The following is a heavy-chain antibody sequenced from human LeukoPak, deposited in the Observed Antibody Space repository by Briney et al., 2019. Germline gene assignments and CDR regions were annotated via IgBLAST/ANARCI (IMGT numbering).Heavy chain of an antibody. J-gene: IGHJ6*02. CDR1: GFTFTSSA. D-gene: IGHD2-15*01. CDR2: IVVGSGNT. CDR3: AAGGLGWPLGYYYGMDV. Sequence: ASVKASCKASGFTFTSSAVQWVRQARGQRLEWIGWIVVGSGNTNYAQKFQERVTITRDMSTSTAYMELSSLRSEDTAVYYCAAGGLGWPLGYYYGMDVWGQGTTVTVSS. V-gene: IGHV1-58*01.